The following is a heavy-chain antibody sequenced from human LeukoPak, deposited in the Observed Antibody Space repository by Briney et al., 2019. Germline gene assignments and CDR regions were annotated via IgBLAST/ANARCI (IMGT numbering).Heavy chain of an antibody. D-gene: IGHD3-22*01. CDR3: ARGGDSSGSIRSAFDI. CDR2: ISSSGIT. V-gene: IGHV3-53*01. J-gene: IGHJ3*02. Sequence: GGSLRLSCAASGFTFSNAWMSWVRQAPGKGLEWVSVISSSGITYSADSVKGRFTISRDNSKNMVCLQMNSLRAEDTAVYYCARGGDSSGSIRSAFDIWGQGTMVTVSS. CDR1: GFTFSNAW.